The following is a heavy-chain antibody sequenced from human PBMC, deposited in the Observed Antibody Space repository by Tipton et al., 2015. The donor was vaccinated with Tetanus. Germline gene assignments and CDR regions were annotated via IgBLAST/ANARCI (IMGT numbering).Heavy chain of an antibody. J-gene: IGHJ3*02. CDR2: ISYSGST. D-gene: IGHD3-16*01. CDR3: ARQITAADAFDT. Sequence: TLSLTCTVSGGSINNYYWSWIRQPPGKGLEWIGYISYSGSTNSNPSLKSRVTILVDTSKNQFSLKLSSVTAADTAVYYCARQITAADAFDTWVQGTMLTVSS. V-gene: IGHV4-59*08. CDR1: GGSINNYY.